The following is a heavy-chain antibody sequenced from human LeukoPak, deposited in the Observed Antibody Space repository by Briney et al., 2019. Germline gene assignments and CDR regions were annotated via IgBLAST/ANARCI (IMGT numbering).Heavy chain of an antibody. CDR2: IYHSGST. Sequence: PSETLSLTCTVSGYFLSRGYYWGWMRQPPGKGLEWVGRIYHSGSTYYNPSLKSRVTISTDTSKNHFSLKLSSVTAADTAVYYCARAISTVAGGGTFDYWGQGTLVTVSS. V-gene: IGHV4-38-2*02. CDR1: GYFLSRGYY. D-gene: IGHD6-19*01. J-gene: IGHJ4*02. CDR3: ARAISTVAGGGTFDY.